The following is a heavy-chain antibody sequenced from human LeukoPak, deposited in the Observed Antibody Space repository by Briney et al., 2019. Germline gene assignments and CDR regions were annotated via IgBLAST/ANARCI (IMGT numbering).Heavy chain of an antibody. V-gene: IGHV3-43*02. CDR3: AKDIGAACFDY. D-gene: IGHD6-13*01. Sequence: GGSLRLSCAASGFTFDDYAMHWVRQAPGKGLEWVSLISGDGGSTYYADSVKGRFTISRDNSKNTLYLQMNSLRAEDTAVYYCAKDIGAACFDYWGQGTLVTVSS. CDR1: GFTFDDYA. J-gene: IGHJ4*02. CDR2: ISGDGGST.